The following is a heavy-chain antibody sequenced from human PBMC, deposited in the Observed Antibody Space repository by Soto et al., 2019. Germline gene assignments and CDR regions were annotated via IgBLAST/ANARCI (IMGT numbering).Heavy chain of an antibody. CDR1: GGSISSYY. CDR2: IYYSGST. CDR3: ARGGAYYYDSSGYYYYGMDV. V-gene: IGHV4-59*01. J-gene: IGHJ6*02. Sequence: ASETLSLTCTVSGGSISSYYWSWIRQPPGKGLEWIGYIYYSGSTNYNPSLKSRVTISVDTSKNQFSLKLSSVTAADTAVYYCARGGAYYYDSSGYYYYGMDVWGQGTTVTVSS. D-gene: IGHD3-22*01.